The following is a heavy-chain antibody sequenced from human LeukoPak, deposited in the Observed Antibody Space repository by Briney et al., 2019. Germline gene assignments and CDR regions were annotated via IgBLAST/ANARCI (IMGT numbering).Heavy chain of an antibody. CDR1: GGSFSGYY. V-gene: IGHV4-34*01. J-gene: IGHJ4*02. CDR3: ARGRYLTTGGGAAAGFLDY. D-gene: IGHD6-13*01. Sequence: SETLSLTCAVYGGSFSGYYWSWIRQPPGKGLEWIGEIYHSGSTNYNPSLKSRVTISVDTSQKQFSLRLSSVTAADTAVYYCARGRYLTTGGGAAAGFLDYWGQGTLVTVSS. CDR2: IYHSGST.